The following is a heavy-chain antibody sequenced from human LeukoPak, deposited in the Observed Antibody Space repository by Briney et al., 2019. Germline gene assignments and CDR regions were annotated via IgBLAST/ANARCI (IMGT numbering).Heavy chain of an antibody. Sequence: GGSLRLSCAASGFTFGDFAMHWVRQAPGRGPEWVSGISWNSDNIGYVDSVEGRFTISRDNAKNSLYLQMNSLRTEDTALYYCAKDLNEGSYPTDAFGMWGQGTMVTVSS. V-gene: IGHV3-9*01. CDR2: ISWNSDNI. J-gene: IGHJ3*02. CDR1: GFTFGDFA. D-gene: IGHD1-26*01. CDR3: AKDLNEGSYPTDAFGM.